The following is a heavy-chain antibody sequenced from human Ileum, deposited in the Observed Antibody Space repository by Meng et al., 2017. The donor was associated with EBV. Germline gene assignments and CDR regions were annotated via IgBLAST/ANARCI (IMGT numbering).Heavy chain of an antibody. D-gene: IGHD3-9*01. V-gene: IGHV4-39*07. CDR2: ISYSGRT. J-gene: IGHJ4*02. Sequence: QVQLQESGPGPVKPSGXLSLTCXVSGGSISSNGDYLGWIRQPPGKGLEWIGSISYSGRTYYTPSLKSRVTMSVDTSKNQFSLNLNSVTAADTAVYYCAREDNNYGNIPLLTKWGQGALFTVSS. CDR1: GGSISSNGDY. CDR3: AREDNNYGNIPLLTK.